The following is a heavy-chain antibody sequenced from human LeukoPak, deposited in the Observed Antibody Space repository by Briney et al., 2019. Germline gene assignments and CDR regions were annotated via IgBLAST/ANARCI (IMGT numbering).Heavy chain of an antibody. CDR2: ISYSGST. CDR1: GGSISSSSYY. Sequence: PSETLSLTCTVSGGSISSSSYYWVWIRQPPGKGLEWTATISYSGSTYYNPSLKSRVTISVDTSKNQFSLKLSSVTAADTAVYYCARGYTVTTLVYYYYMDVWGKGTTVTVSS. CDR3: ARGYTVTTLVYYYYMDV. V-gene: IGHV4-39*07. D-gene: IGHD4-17*01. J-gene: IGHJ6*03.